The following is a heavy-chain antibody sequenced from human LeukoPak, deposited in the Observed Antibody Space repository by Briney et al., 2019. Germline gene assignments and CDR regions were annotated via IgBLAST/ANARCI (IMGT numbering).Heavy chain of an antibody. Sequence: ASVKVSCKASGYTFTSYYMHWVRQPPAQGLEWMGIINPSGGSTSYAQKFQGRVTMTRDTSTSTVYMELSSLRSEDTAVYYCARDGVVGSEQQQDSDYYYYYGMDVWGQGTTVTVSS. J-gene: IGHJ6*02. V-gene: IGHV1-46*01. CDR2: INPSGGST. CDR3: ARDGVVGSEQQQDSDYYYYYGMDV. CDR1: GYTFTSYY. D-gene: IGHD6-13*01.